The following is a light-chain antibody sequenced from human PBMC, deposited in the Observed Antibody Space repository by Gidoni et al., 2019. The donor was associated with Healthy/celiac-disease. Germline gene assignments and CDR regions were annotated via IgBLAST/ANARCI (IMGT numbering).Light chain of an antibody. CDR2: GNS. V-gene: IGLV1-40*01. Sequence: CTGSSSNIGAGYDVHWYQQLPGTAPKLLIYGNSNRPSGVPDRFSGSKSGTSASLAITGLQAEDEADYYCQSYDSSLSGVVFGGGTKLTVL. CDR3: QSYDSSLSGVV. CDR1: SSNIGAGYD. J-gene: IGLJ2*01.